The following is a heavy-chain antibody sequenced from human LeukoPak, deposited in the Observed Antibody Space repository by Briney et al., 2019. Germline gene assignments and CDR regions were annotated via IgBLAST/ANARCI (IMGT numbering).Heavy chain of an antibody. Sequence: ASVKVSCKASGYTFTSYDINWVRQATGQGLEWMGWMNPNSGNTGYAQKFQGRVTITRNTSISTAYMELSSLRSEDTAVYYCARDGGYDYVWGSNRHQDYWGQGTLVTVSS. D-gene: IGHD3-16*02. V-gene: IGHV1-8*03. CDR2: MNPNSGNT. CDR3: ARDGGYDYVWGSNRHQDY. CDR1: GYTFTSYD. J-gene: IGHJ4*02.